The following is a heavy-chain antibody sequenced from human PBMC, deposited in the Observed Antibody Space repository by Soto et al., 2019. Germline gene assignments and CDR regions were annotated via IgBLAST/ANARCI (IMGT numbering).Heavy chain of an antibody. V-gene: IGHV4-38-2*02. J-gene: IGHJ4*02. Sequence: SETLSLTCTVSGYSINIGYYWAWIRQPPGKGLEWIGSIRHSGNSNSNPSLKSRVTISVDTSKNQFSLKLSSVTAADTAVYYCARDRYTGTYGHFDSWGQGTLVTSPQ. CDR3: ARDRYTGTYGHFDS. CDR1: GYSINIGYY. CDR2: IRHSGNS. D-gene: IGHD1-26*01.